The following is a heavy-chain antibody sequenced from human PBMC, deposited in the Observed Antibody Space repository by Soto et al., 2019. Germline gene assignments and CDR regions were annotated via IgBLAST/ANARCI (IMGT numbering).Heavy chain of an antibody. CDR3: ARHGRSARHYYYYGMDV. Sequence: PSETLSLTCSVSGGSISRSGSYWGWVRQPPGKWPEWIASIYYSGSTYYNPSLKSRVTISVDTSKGQFSLKLSSVTAADTAFYYCARHGRSARHYYYYGMDVWGQGTTVTVSS. D-gene: IGHD1-26*01. J-gene: IGHJ6*02. CDR1: GGSISRSGSY. V-gene: IGHV4-39*01. CDR2: IYYSGST.